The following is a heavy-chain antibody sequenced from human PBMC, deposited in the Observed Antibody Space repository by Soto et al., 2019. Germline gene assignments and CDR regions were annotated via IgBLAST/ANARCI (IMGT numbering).Heavy chain of an antibody. J-gene: IGHJ4*02. CDR3: ARDLRYSSGWYYFDY. CDR2: ISAYNGNT. Sequence: ASVKVSCKASCYTFTSYGISWVRQAPGQGLEWMGWISAYNGNTNYAQKLQGRVTMTTDTSTSTAYMELRSLRSDDTAVYYCARDLRYSSGWYYFDYWGQGTLVTVSS. CDR1: CYTFTSYG. V-gene: IGHV1-18*01. D-gene: IGHD6-19*01.